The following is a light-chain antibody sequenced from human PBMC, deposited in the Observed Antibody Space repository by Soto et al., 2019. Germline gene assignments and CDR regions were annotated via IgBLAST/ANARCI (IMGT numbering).Light chain of an antibody. V-gene: IGLV1-51*01. CDR1: SSNIGDNY. CDR2: DNN. J-gene: IGLJ2*01. CDR3: QSFDTSLNGLI. Sequence: QSVLTQPPSVSAAPGQKVTISCSGSSSNIGDNYVSWYQQLPGTAPKLLIYDNNKRPSRIPDRFSGSKSGTSATLGITGLQTGDEADYYCQSFDTSLNGLIFGGGTKGTVL.